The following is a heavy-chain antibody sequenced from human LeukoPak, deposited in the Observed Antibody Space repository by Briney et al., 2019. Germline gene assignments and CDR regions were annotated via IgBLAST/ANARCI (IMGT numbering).Heavy chain of an antibody. Sequence: GGSLRLSCTASGFTFGDYAMSWVRQAPGKGLEWVGFIRSRAYGGTAEYAASVKGRFTISRDDSKSIAYLQMNSLKTEDTAVYYCTKSGTAIVGTTAAYYFDYWGQGTLVTVSS. CDR1: GFTFGDYA. D-gene: IGHD1-26*01. CDR3: TKSGTAIVGTTAAYYFDY. J-gene: IGHJ4*02. V-gene: IGHV3-49*04. CDR2: IRSRAYGGTA.